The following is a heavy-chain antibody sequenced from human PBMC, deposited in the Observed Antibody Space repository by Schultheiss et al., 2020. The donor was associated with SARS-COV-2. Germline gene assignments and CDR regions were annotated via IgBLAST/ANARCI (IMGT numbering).Heavy chain of an antibody. CDR3: ARYGGYCSSTSCPWGYFQH. CDR1: GGSISSYY. J-gene: IGHJ1*01. D-gene: IGHD2-2*01. Sequence: SETLSLTCTVSGGSISSYYWSWIRQPPGKGLEWIGYIYYSGRPDYNPSLKSRVTISVDTSKNQFSLKLSSVTAADTAVYYCARYGGYCSSTSCPWGYFQHWGQGTLVTVSS. V-gene: IGHV4-59*12. CDR2: IYYSGRP.